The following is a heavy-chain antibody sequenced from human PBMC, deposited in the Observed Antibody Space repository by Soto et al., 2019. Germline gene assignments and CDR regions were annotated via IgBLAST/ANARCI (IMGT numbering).Heavy chain of an antibody. J-gene: IGHJ6*02. CDR3: ARGGAAAGKRRYYYGMDV. CDR2: INHSGST. Sequence: SSETLSLTCAVYGGSFSGYYWSWIRQPPGKGLEWIGEINHSGSTNYNPSLKSRVTISVDTSKNQFSLKLSSVTAADTAVYYCARGGAAAGKRRYYYGMDVWGQGTTVTVSS. V-gene: IGHV4-34*01. D-gene: IGHD6-13*01. CDR1: GGSFSGYY.